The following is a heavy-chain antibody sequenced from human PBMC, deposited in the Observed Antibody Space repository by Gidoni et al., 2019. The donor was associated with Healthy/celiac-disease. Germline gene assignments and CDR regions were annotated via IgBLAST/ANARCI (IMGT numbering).Heavy chain of an antibody. CDR2: IKSKPDGGTT. V-gene: IGHV3-15*01. J-gene: IGHJ4*02. CDR3: STDSGYYYSSGSHSGTDY. CDR1: GFTFSDAW. D-gene: IGHD3-10*01. Sequence: EVQLVESGGGLVKPGGSLRLSCAASGFTFSDAWMSWVRQAPGKGLEWVGRIKSKPDGGTTDYAAPVKGRLTISRDDSKNTLYLQMNSLKTEDTAVYYCSTDSGYYYSSGSHSGTDYWGQGTLVTVSS.